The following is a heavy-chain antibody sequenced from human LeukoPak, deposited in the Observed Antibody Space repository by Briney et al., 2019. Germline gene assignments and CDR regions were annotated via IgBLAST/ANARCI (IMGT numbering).Heavy chain of an antibody. Sequence: ASVKVPCKVSGYTLTELSMHWVRQAPGKGLEWMGGFDPEDGETIYAQKFQGRVTMTEDTSTDTAYMELSSLRSEDTAVYYCATAASGYDLEYFDYWGQGTLVTVSS. CDR1: GYTLTELS. J-gene: IGHJ4*02. D-gene: IGHD5-12*01. CDR3: ATAASGYDLEYFDY. V-gene: IGHV1-24*01. CDR2: FDPEDGET.